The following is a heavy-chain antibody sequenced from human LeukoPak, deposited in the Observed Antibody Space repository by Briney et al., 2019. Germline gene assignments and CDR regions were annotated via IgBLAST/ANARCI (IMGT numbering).Heavy chain of an antibody. V-gene: IGHV1-2*02. CDR2: INPNSGGT. CDR3: ARDVSGGVLLWFGD. CDR1: GYTFTGYY. D-gene: IGHD3-10*01. Sequence: GASVKVSCKASGYTFTGYYMHWVRQAPGQGLEWMGWINPNSGGTNYAQKFQGRVTTTRDTSISTAYMELSRLRSDDTAVYYCARDVSGGVLLWFGDWGQGTLVTVSS. J-gene: IGHJ4*02.